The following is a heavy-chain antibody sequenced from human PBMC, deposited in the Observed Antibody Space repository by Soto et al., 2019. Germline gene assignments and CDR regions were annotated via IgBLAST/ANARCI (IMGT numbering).Heavy chain of an antibody. CDR2: ITPSGNT. D-gene: IGHD2-2*03. CDR3: AYEPGYCVGANCYGGWFDP. V-gene: IGHV4-34*01. CDR1: GGSVSGHY. J-gene: IGHJ5*02. Sequence: QVQLQQWGAGLLKPSETLSLTCAVYGGSVSGHYWSWIRQPPGKGLEWIGEITPSGNTNYNPSLKSRVIISVDTSKTQFSLRLRSVTAADTAVYYCAYEPGYCVGANCYGGWFDPWGQGTLVTVSS.